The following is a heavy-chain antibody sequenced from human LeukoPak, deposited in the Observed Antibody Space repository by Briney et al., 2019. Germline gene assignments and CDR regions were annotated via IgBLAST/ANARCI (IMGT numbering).Heavy chain of an antibody. V-gene: IGHV1-8*01. CDR1: GYTFANYD. CDR3: ARGPSLHTNWVGGRWFDP. J-gene: IGHJ5*02. D-gene: IGHD1-1*01. Sequence: ASVKVSCTASGYTFANYDINWVRQATGQGLEWMGWMNPKSGNTGCAQKLQGRVTMTRNNSISTAHMELSSLRSEDTAMYFCARGPSLHTNWVGGRWFDPWGQGTRVTVSS. CDR2: MNPKSGNT.